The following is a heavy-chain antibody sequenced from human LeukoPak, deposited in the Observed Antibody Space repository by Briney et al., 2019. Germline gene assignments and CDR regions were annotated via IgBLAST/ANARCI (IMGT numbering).Heavy chain of an antibody. J-gene: IGHJ4*02. D-gene: IGHD6-19*01. CDR2: IYPRDGST. V-gene: IGHV1-46*01. Sequence: ASVKVSCKASGYTFTSNYIHWVRQAPGQGLEWMGMIYPRDGSTSYAQKFQGRVTVTTDTSTSTAYMELRSLRSDDTAVYYCARDLTSRAVAGISGVSDYWGQGTLVTVSS. CDR3: ARDLTSRAVAGISGVSDY. CDR1: GYTFTSNY.